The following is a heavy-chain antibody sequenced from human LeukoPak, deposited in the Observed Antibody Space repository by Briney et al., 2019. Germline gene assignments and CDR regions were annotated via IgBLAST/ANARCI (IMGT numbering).Heavy chain of an antibody. CDR3: AHGFNYYDSHPIVPFDY. Sequence: ESGPTLVKPTQTLTLTCPFSGFSLSTSGVGVGWIRQPPGKALQWLAFIYWDDDKRYSPSLKSRLTITKDTSKNQVVLTMTNMDPVDTATYYCAHGFNYYDSHPIVPFDYWGQGTLVTVSS. CDR1: GFSLSTSGVG. V-gene: IGHV2-5*02. J-gene: IGHJ4*02. D-gene: IGHD3-22*01. CDR2: IYWDDDK.